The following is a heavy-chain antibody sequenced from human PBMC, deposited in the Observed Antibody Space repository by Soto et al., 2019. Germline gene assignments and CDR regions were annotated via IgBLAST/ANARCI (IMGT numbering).Heavy chain of an antibody. J-gene: IGHJ4*02. Sequence: PGGSLRLSCAASGFTFDDYGMSWVRQAPGKGLEWVSGINWNGGSTGYADSVKGRFTISRDNAKNSLFLLMNSLRAEDTALYHCARGLSGSHLPTLASWGQGSLVTVSS. CDR2: INWNGGST. V-gene: IGHV3-20*01. CDR3: ARGLSGSHLPTLAS. CDR1: GFTFDDYG. D-gene: IGHD3-10*01.